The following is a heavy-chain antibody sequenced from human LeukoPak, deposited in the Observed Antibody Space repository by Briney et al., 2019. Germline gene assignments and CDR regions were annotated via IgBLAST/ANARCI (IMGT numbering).Heavy chain of an antibody. D-gene: IGHD3-22*01. Sequence: GRSLRLSCAASGFTFSSYGMHWVRQAPGKGLEWVAVIWYDGSNKYYADSVKGRFTISRDNSKNTLYLQMNSLRAEDTAVYYCAKDHDDSSGYYDYWGQGTLVTVSS. J-gene: IGHJ4*02. CDR2: IWYDGSNK. V-gene: IGHV3-33*06. CDR3: AKDHDDSSGYYDY. CDR1: GFTFSSYG.